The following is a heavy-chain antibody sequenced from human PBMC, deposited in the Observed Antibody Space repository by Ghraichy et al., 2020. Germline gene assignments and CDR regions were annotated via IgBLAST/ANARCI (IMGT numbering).Heavy chain of an antibody. V-gene: IGHV4-39*01. J-gene: IGHJ5*02. CDR1: GASVGSNSFY. D-gene: IGHD1-26*01. CDR2: VFHNGNT. CDR3: ARRFGYSGSCDP. Sequence: SETLSLTCSVSGASVGSNSFYWAWIRQPPGKGLEWIGRVFHNGNTYYSPSLNSRVPISVDTSKNQFSLKLNSVTAADTAVYFCARRFGYSGSCDPWGQGTLVTVSS.